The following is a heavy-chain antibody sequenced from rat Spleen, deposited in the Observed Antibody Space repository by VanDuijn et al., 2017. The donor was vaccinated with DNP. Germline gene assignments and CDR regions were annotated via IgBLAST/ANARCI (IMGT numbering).Heavy chain of an antibody. D-gene: IGHD1-9*01. J-gene: IGHJ2*01. CDR3: ARYYGYNFDY. V-gene: IGHV3-3*01. CDR2: INSAGST. CDR1: GFSITSGYG. Sequence: EVQLQESGPGLVKPSQSLSLTCSVIGFSITSGYGWNWIRKFPGNKLEWMGYINSAGSTNYSPPLKSQISITRDTSKNQFFLQLTSVTTEDTATYYCARYYGYNFDYWGQGVMVTVSS.